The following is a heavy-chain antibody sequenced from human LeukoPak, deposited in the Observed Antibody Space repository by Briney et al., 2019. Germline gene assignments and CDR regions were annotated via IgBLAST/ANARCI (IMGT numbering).Heavy chain of an antibody. CDR3: ARGGENYSDSSGYYSLDH. Sequence: SETLSLTCTVSGGSISSGDYYWSWIRQPPGKGLEMIGHIYYPGSPYYNPSLKSRITISVDTAKSQFSLKLSSVTAAVTAVYYCARGGENYSDSSGYYSLDHWGQGTRVTVSS. V-gene: IGHV4-30-4*01. J-gene: IGHJ4*02. CDR2: IYYPGSP. D-gene: IGHD3-22*01. CDR1: GGSISSGDYY.